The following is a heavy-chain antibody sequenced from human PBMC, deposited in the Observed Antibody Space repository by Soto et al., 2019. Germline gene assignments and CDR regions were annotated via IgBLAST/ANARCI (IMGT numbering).Heavy chain of an antibody. CDR3: IPYGMDV. V-gene: IGHV3-73*01. Sequence: EVQLVESGGGLVQPGGSLKLSCAASGFTFSGSAMHWVRQASGKGLEWVGRIRSKANSYATAYAASVKGRFTISRDDSKTTAYLQMNSLKTEDTAVYYCIPYGMDVWGQGTTVTVSS. J-gene: IGHJ6*02. CDR2: IRSKANSYAT. CDR1: GFTFSGSA.